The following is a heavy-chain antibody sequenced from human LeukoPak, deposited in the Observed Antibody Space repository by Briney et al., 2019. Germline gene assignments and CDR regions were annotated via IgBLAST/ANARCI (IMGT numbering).Heavy chain of an antibody. Sequence: SETLSLTCTVSGGSISSYYWSWIRQPAGKGLEWIGRIYTSGSTDYNPSLKSRVTMSVDTSKNQFSLKLSSVTAADTAVYYCASSYGSGSQADYWGQGTLVTVSS. D-gene: IGHD3-10*01. CDR2: IYTSGST. CDR1: GGSISSYY. CDR3: ASSYGSGSQADY. J-gene: IGHJ4*02. V-gene: IGHV4-4*07.